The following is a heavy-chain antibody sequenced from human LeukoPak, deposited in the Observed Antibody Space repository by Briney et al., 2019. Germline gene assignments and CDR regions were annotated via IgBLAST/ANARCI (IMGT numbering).Heavy chain of an antibody. CDR2: IYFSGST. D-gene: IGHD4-23*01. Sequence: PSETLSLTCTVSGDSMSSYYWTWIRQSPGKGLEWIGYIYFSGSTNYNPSLKSRVTISVDTSKNQFSLKLSSVTAADTAVYYCARHSRGGIPYFDYWGQGTLVSVSS. J-gene: IGHJ4*02. V-gene: IGHV4-59*08. CDR3: ARHSRGGIPYFDY. CDR1: GDSMSSYY.